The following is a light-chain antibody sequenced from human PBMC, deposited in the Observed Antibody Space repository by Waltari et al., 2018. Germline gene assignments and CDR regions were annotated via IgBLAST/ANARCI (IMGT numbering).Light chain of an antibody. Sequence: QSALTQPASLSGCPGQSITISCTGTSSDMGSYNSVSWYQQHPGEAPKLMIYDVSVRPSGVSNRFSGSKSGNTASLTISGLQAEDEADYYCSSSTSRTALLFGGGTKLTVL. CDR3: SSSTSRTALL. CDR1: SSDMGSYNS. J-gene: IGLJ2*01. V-gene: IGLV2-14*03. CDR2: DVS.